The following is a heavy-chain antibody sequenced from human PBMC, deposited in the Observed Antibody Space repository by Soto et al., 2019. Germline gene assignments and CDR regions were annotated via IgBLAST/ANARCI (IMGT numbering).Heavy chain of an antibody. CDR3: ATVLDYGGNSGKN. CDR2: IYYSGST. D-gene: IGHD4-17*01. Sequence: PSETLSLTCPVSGCSISSGGYYWSWIRQHPGKGLEWIGYIYYSGSTYYNPSLKSRVTISVDTSKNQFSLKLTSVTAEDTAVYYCATVLDYGGNSGKNWGQGTLVTVSS. V-gene: IGHV4-31*03. CDR1: GCSISSGGYY. J-gene: IGHJ4*02.